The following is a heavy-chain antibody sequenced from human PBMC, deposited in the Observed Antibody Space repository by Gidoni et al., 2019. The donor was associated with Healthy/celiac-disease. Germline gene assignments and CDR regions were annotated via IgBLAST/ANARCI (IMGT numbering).Heavy chain of an antibody. V-gene: IGHV3-11*05. CDR2: ISSSSSYT. J-gene: IGHJ2*01. CDR1: GFTFSDYY. CDR3: ARRSNDYGDYGGLHWYFDL. D-gene: IGHD4-17*01. Sequence: QVQLVESGGGLVKPGGSLRLSCAASGFTFSDYYMSWIRQAPGKGLEWVSYISSSSSYTNYADSVKGRFTISRDNAKNSLYLQMNSLRAEDTAVYYCARRSNDYGDYGGLHWYFDLWGRGTLVTVSS.